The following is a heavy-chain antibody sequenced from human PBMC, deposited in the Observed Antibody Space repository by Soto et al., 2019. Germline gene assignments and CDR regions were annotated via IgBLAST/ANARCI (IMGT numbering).Heavy chain of an antibody. CDR1: GYSFTSYW. CDR3: ARFGPVRFVDTACNNWLDP. Sequence: GESLKFSCKGSGYSFTSYWIGWVPQMPGKGLEWMGIIYPGGSDTRYSPSFHGQVTISADKSISTAYLQWSCLKASDTAMYYSARFGPVRFVDTACNNWLDPWGQGTLGTVSS. V-gene: IGHV5-51*01. J-gene: IGHJ5*02. CDR2: IYPGGSDT. D-gene: IGHD3-3*01.